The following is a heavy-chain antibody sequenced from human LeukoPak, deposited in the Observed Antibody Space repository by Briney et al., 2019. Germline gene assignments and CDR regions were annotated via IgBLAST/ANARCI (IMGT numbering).Heavy chain of an antibody. Sequence: GGSLRRSCAASGFTFSSYWRHWVRQAPGKGLVWVSRINTDGSSTGYADSVKGRFTISRDKAKNSLYLQMTSLRAADTAVYYCARERDRGNYGPFAYWGQGTLVTVPS. CDR3: ARERDRGNYGPFAY. CDR1: GFTFSSYW. CDR2: INTDGSST. J-gene: IGHJ4*02. D-gene: IGHD4-11*01. V-gene: IGHV3-74*01.